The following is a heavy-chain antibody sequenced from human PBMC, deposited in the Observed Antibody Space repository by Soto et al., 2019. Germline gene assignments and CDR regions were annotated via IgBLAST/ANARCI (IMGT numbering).Heavy chain of an antibody. J-gene: IGHJ4*02. CDR2: IYYSGNI. CDR3: ARLLHDNRGYYYFDY. D-gene: IGHD3-9*01. CDR1: GGSIISTSYY. Sequence: QLQLQESGPGLVKPSETLSLTCSVSGGSIISTSYYWGWIRQPPGKGLEWIAAIYYSGNIYHNPSLKRRVTRSIDTSKNQFSLKMSSVTAADTAVYYCARLLHDNRGYYYFDYWGRGTLVTVSS. V-gene: IGHV4-39*01.